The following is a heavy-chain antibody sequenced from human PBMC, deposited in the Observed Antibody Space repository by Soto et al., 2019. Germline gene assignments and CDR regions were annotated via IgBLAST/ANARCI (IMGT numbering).Heavy chain of an antibody. V-gene: IGHV1-69*12. CDR2: IIPMFGTT. CDR1: GGTFSSYA. Sequence: QVQLVQSGAVVKKPGSSVKVSCKASGGTFSSYAINWVRQAPGPGLEWMGGIIPMFGTTTYAQKFQGRVTITADESTSTVYMELTGLTSDDTAVYYCGRXGAGMGATFDYWGQGTLVTVSS. D-gene: IGHD1-26*01. J-gene: IGHJ4*02. CDR3: GRXGAGMGATFDY.